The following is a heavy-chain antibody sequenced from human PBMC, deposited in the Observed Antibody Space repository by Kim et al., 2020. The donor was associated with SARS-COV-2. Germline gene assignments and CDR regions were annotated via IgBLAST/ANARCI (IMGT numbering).Heavy chain of an antibody. J-gene: IGHJ2*01. V-gene: IGHV3-74*01. Sequence: GGSLRLSCAASGFTFGSYWMHWVRQVPGKGLVWVARLNSDGSRTNYADSVKGRFTISRDNAKNTLYLQMNSLRGEDTAVYFCAREGGPELLWFGEPNYWYLNLWGRGTLVTVSS. CDR2: LNSDGSRT. D-gene: IGHD3-10*01. CDR1: GFTFGSYW. CDR3: AREGGPELLWFGEPNYWYLNL.